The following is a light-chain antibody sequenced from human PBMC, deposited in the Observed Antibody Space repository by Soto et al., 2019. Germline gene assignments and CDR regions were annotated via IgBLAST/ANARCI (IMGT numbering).Light chain of an antibody. Sequence: DIQMTQSPSSLSASVGDRVTITCRASQSISFYLNWYQQKPGKAHKVLIYAASNLQSGVPSRFSGSGSGTDFTLTISSLQPADFATYYCQQSYSIPITFGQGTRLEIK. CDR1: QSISFY. J-gene: IGKJ5*01. CDR2: AAS. CDR3: QQSYSIPIT. V-gene: IGKV1-39*01.